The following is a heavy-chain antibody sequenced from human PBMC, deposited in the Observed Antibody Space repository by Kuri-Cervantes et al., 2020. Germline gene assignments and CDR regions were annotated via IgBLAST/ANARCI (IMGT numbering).Heavy chain of an antibody. CDR1: GFDFTSYT. J-gene: IGHJ6*03. V-gene: IGHV3-43*01. Sequence: GGSLRLSCATSGFDFTSYTTHWVRQSRGKGLEWVALITWDGGTTKYADSVRGRFTISRHNSKNTLYLQMNSLRAEDTAVYYCARGVSPRPMDYMDVWGKGTTVTVSS. CDR3: ARGVSPRPMDYMDV. CDR2: ITWDGGTT.